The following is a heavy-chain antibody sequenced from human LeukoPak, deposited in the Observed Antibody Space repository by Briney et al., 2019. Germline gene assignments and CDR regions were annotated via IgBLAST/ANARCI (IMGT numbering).Heavy chain of an antibody. D-gene: IGHD6-6*01. CDR2: INPNSGGT. J-gene: IGHJ4*02. V-gene: IGHV1-2*02. CDR3: ARKMYSSSNDY. Sequence: EASVKVSCKASGYTFTGYYMHWVRQAPGQGLEWMGWINPNSGGTNYAQKFQGRVTMARDTSISTAYMELSRLRSDDTAVYYCARKMYSSSNDYWGQGTLVTVSS. CDR1: GYTFTGYY.